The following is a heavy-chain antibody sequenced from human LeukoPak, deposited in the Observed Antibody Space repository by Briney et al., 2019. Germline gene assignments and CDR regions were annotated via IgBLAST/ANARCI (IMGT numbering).Heavy chain of an antibody. J-gene: IGHJ2*01. CDR2: INWNGGST. D-gene: IGHD3-22*01. CDR3: ARNGRPIVVEWYFYL. Sequence: GGSLRLSCATSGFTFDDYGMSWVRQAPGKRLEWVSDINWNGGSTGYADSVKGRFTISRDNAKNSLYLQMNSLRAEDTALYYCARNGRPIVVEWYFYLWGRGTLVTVSS. V-gene: IGHV3-20*04. CDR1: GFTFDDYG.